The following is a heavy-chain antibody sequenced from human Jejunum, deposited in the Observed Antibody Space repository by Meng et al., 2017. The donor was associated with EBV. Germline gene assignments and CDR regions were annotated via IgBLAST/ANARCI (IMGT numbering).Heavy chain of an antibody. D-gene: IGHD4-17*01. CDR1: GGSISSSIYC. CDR2: ICFSDYT. V-gene: IGHV4-39*01. Sequence: HLQRPGAGPGLVKPSGTLSLPCTVSGGSISSSIYCWGWIRQPPGKGLEWIGSICFSDYTYHNPSLKSRVAISADTSKNQFSLSLTSVTAADTAVYYCAMGPDYAKSGYWGQGTLVTVSS. CDR3: AMGPDYAKSGY. J-gene: IGHJ4*02.